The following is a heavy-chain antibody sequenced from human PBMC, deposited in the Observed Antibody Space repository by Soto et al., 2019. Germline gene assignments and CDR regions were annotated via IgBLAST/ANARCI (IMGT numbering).Heavy chain of an antibody. Sequence: GGSLRRSCAACGVPFSSYAMSWVRQAPGKGLEWVSAISGSGGSTYYADSVKGRFTISRDNSKNTLYLQMNSLRAEDTAVYYCANRRNILTGYPYFDYWGQGTLVTVSS. J-gene: IGHJ4*02. D-gene: IGHD3-9*01. CDR2: ISGSGGST. CDR1: GVPFSSYA. V-gene: IGHV3-23*01. CDR3: ANRRNILTGYPYFDY.